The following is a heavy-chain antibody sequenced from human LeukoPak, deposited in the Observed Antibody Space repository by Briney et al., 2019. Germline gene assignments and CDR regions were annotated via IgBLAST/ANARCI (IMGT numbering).Heavy chain of an antibody. CDR2: INPSGGST. CDR1: GYTFTGYY. J-gene: IGHJ4*02. D-gene: IGHD1-26*01. CDR3: ARVVRSGEFDY. V-gene: IGHV1-46*01. Sequence: ASVKVSCKASGYTFTGYYMHWVRQAPGQGLEWMGIINPSGGSTSYAQKFQGRVTMTRDTSTSTVYMELSSLRSEDTAVYYCARVVRSGEFDYWGQGTLVTVSS.